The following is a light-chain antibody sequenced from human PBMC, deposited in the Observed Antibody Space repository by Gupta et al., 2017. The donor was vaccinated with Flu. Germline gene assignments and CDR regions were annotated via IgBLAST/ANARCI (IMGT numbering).Light chain of an antibody. Sequence: EIVLTQSPGPLSLSPGDSATLSCRASRSLHSLYFACYQQKPGQPPSLLIHVTATRATGIPDRCSGSGSWTALSLTITGLQADDFAVYYCSQHGSSPYTFGQGTKV. CDR3: SQHGSSPYT. CDR1: RSLHSLY. V-gene: IGKV3-20*01. CDR2: VTA. J-gene: IGKJ2*01.